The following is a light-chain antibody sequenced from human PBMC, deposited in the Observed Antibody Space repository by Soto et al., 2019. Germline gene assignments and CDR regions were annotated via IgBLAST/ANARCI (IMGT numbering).Light chain of an antibody. CDR2: SNN. CDR3: SFYVRGGSSPVV. CDR1: SSNIGSNY. J-gene: IGLJ2*01. Sequence: QSVLTQPPSASGTPGQRVTISCSGSSSNIGSNYVYWYQQLPGTAPKLLIYSNNQRPSGVPDRFSGSKSGTSASLAISGLRSEDEADYYCSFYVRGGSSPVVFGGGTQLTVL. V-gene: IGLV1-47*02.